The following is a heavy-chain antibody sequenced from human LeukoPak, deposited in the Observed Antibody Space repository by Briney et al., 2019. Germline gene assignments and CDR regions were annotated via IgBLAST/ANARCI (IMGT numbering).Heavy chain of an antibody. CDR3: ARDGPAATWYYYHYMDV. V-gene: IGHV3-23*01. Sequence: QAGGSLRLSCAASGFIFSDYYMTWIRQAPGKGLEWVASISPGGGTTYYADYVKGRFTISRDNSKNTLYLQMNSLRAEDTAVYYCARDGPAATWYYYHYMDVWGKGTTVTVSS. J-gene: IGHJ6*03. CDR2: ISPGGGTT. D-gene: IGHD2-2*01. CDR1: GFIFSDYY.